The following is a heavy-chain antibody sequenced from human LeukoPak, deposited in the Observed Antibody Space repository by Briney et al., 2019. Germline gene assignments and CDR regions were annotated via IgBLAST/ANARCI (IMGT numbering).Heavy chain of an antibody. D-gene: IGHD3-22*01. CDR2: ISRSGGST. CDR1: GFTFSSYA. V-gene: IGHV3-23*01. CDR3: AKRGREYYDSSGYLDY. J-gene: IGHJ4*02. Sequence: GASLRLSCAASGFTFSSYAMSWVRQAPGKGLEWVSAISRSGGSTYYADSVKGRFTISRDNSKNTLYLQMNSLRAEDTAVYYCAKRGREYYDSSGYLDYWGQGTLVTVSS.